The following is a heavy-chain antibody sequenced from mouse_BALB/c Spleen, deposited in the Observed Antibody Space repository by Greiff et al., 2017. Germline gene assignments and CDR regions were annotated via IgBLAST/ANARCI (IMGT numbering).Heavy chain of an antibody. CDR3: SRSYDGYPYAMDY. V-gene: IGHV5-17*02. CDR2: ISSGSSTI. Sequence: EVKLVESGGGLVQPGGSRKLSCAASGFTFSSFGMHWVRQAPEKGLEWVAYISSGSSTIYYADTVKGRFTISRDNPKNTLFLQMTSLRSEDTAMYYCSRSYDGYPYAMDYWGQGTSVTVSS. J-gene: IGHJ4*01. D-gene: IGHD2-3*01. CDR1: GFTFSSFG.